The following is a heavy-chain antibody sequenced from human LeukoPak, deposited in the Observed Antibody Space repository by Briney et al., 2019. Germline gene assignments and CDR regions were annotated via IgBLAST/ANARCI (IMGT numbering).Heavy chain of an antibody. V-gene: IGHV3-21*04. CDR2: ISSSSSYI. CDR1: GFTFSSYS. D-gene: IGHD3-22*01. Sequence: GGSLRVSCAASGFTFSSYSMNWVRQAPGKGLEWVSSISSSSSYIYYADSVKGRFTISRDNSKNTLYLQMNSLRAEDTAVYYCAKDPYYDSSGYYTPYFDYWGQGTLVTVSS. J-gene: IGHJ4*02. CDR3: AKDPYYDSSGYYTPYFDY.